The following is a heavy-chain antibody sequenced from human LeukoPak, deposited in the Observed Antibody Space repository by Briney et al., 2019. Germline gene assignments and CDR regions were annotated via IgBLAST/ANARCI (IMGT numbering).Heavy chain of an antibody. CDR2: IYHSGST. J-gene: IGHJ5*02. D-gene: IGHD2/OR15-2a*01. Sequence: SETLSLTCTVSGYSISSGYYWGWIRQPPGKGLEWIGSIYHSGSTYYNPSLKSRVTISVDTSKNQFSLKLSSVTAADTAVYYCAKIISLSHNWFDLWGQGTLVTVSS. V-gene: IGHV4-38-2*02. CDR1: GYSISSGYY. CDR3: AKIISLSHNWFDL.